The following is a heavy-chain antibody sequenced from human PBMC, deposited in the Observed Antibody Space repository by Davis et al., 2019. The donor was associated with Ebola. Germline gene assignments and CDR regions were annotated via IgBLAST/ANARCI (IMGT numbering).Heavy chain of an antibody. J-gene: IGHJ6*02. D-gene: IGHD3-3*01. CDR1: GGTFSSYD. Sequence: ASVKVSCKASGGTFSSYDINWVRQATGQGLEWMGWMNPNSGNTGYAQKFQGRVTMTRNTSISTAYMELSSLRSEDTAVYYCASYTYITIFGVHIRGGGYGMDVWGQGTTVTVSS. CDR2: MNPNSGNT. CDR3: ASYTYITIFGVHIRGGGYGMDV. V-gene: IGHV1-8*02.